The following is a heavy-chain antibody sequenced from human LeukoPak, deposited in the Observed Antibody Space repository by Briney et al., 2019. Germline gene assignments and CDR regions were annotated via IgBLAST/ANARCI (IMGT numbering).Heavy chain of an antibody. Sequence: PSETLSLTCAVSGGSISSYYWSCIRQPPGKGLEWIGYIYYSGSTKHNPSLKSRVTISVHTSKTQFSLKLSSVTAADTAVYYCARAPYYYDSSGYYYVFDYWGQGTLVTVSS. CDR1: GGSISSYY. J-gene: IGHJ4*02. CDR2: IYYSGST. V-gene: IGHV4-59*01. CDR3: ARAPYYYDSSGYYYVFDY. D-gene: IGHD3-22*01.